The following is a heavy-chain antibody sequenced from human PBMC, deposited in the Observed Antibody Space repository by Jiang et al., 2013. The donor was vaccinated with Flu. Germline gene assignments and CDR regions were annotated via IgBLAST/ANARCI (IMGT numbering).Heavy chain of an antibody. CDR3: ARLGYCSRGGC. Sequence: GPGLVKPSETLSLTCTVSGASIVSTNYYWNWVRQTPGKGLEWIGSINYSGNTYYNSSLKSRVTMSLDTSKNQLSLNLGAVTAADTAVYYCARLGYCSRGGCRGQGKLVTVPS. J-gene: IGHJ4*02. V-gene: IGHV4-39*01. D-gene: IGHD2-15*01. CDR1: GASIVSTNYY. CDR2: INYSGNT.